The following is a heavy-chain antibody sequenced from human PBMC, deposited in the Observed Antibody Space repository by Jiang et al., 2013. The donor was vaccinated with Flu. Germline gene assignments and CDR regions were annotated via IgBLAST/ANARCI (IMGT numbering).Heavy chain of an antibody. CDR1: GYTFTGLF. V-gene: IGHV1-2*02. Sequence: SVKVSCKASGYTFTGLFIHWVRQAPGQGLEWVGWINPNSGGTRYAEKFQGRVTMTRDTSNSTAYMELSSLRSDDTAVYYCMRDCGSRGADVFDIWGQGTMVTVSS. D-gene: IGHD3-16*01. CDR3: MRDCGSRGADVFDI. J-gene: IGHJ3*02. CDR2: INPNSGGT.